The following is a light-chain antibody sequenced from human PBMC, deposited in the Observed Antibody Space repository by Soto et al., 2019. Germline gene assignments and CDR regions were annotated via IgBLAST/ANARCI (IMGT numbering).Light chain of an antibody. CDR3: QSYDSSLSGSRV. Sequence: SVLAQPPPMSGAPGQRVTLSCPWGSSNIGAGYDVHWYQQLPGTAPKLLIYGNSNRPSGVPDRFSGSKSGTSASLAITGLQAEDEADYYCQSYDSSLSGSRVFGTGTKVTVL. CDR1: SSNIGAGYD. J-gene: IGLJ1*01. CDR2: GNS. V-gene: IGLV1-40*01.